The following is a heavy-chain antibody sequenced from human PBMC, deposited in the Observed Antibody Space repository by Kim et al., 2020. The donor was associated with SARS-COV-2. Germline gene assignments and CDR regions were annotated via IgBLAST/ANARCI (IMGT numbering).Heavy chain of an antibody. CDR1: GYTFTSYA. J-gene: IGHJ3*02. CDR2: INTNTGNP. D-gene: IGHD3-10*01. V-gene: IGHV7-4-1*02. CDR3: ARDGYYYGSGSYYNDAFDI. Sequence: ASVKVSCKASGYTFTSYAMNWVRQAPGQGLEWMGWINTNTGNPTYAQGFTGRFVFSLDTSVSTAYLQISSLKAEDTAVYYCARDGYYYGSGSYYNDAFDIWGQGTMVTVSS.